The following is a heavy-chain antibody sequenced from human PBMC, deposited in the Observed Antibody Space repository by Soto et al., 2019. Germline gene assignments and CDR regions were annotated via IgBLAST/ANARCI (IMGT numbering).Heavy chain of an antibody. CDR3: ARPIVGATMGDYYYDGMDV. CDR2: INAGNGNT. D-gene: IGHD1-26*01. V-gene: IGHV1-3*01. Sequence: ASVKVTCKASGYTFTSYAMHWVRQAPGQRLEWMGWINAGNGNTKYSQKFQGRVTITRDTSASTAYMELSSLRSEDTAVYYCARPIVGATMGDYYYDGMDVWGQGTKVTVSS. J-gene: IGHJ6*02. CDR1: GYTFTSYA.